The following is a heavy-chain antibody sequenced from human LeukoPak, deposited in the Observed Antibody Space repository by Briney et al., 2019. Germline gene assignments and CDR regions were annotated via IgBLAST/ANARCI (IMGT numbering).Heavy chain of an antibody. V-gene: IGHV4-30-2*01. D-gene: IGHD3-22*01. CDR3: ARARNYYDF. CDR2: IYHSGST. Sequence: SETLSVTCAVSGGSISSGGYSWRWIRQPPGKGLEWIGYIYHSGSTYYNPSLKSRVTISVDRSKNQFSLKLSSVTAADTAVYYCARARNYYDFWGQGTLVTVSS. J-gene: IGHJ4*02. CDR1: GGSISSGGYS.